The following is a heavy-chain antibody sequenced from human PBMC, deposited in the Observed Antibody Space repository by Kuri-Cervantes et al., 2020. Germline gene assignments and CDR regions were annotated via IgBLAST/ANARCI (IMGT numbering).Heavy chain of an antibody. V-gene: IGHV1-18*01. CDR2: ISAYNGNT. CDR1: GYTFTSYG. D-gene: IGHD3-3*01. Sequence: ASVKVSCKASGYTFTSYGISWVRQAPGQGLEWMGWISAYNGNTNYAQKLQGRVTMTTDTSTSTAYVELRSLRSDDTAVYYCARLITIFGGDAFDIWGQGTMVTVSS. J-gene: IGHJ3*02. CDR3: ARLITIFGGDAFDI.